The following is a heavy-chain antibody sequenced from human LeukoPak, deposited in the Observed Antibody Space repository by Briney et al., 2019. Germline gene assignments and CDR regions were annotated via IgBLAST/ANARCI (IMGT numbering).Heavy chain of an antibody. CDR2: ISGDGSMA. J-gene: IGHJ6*02. CDR1: GFTFSGYW. CDR3: ASLLTPYHGSGGGGVDV. Sequence: GGSLRLSCTASGFTFSGYWMNWVRQAPGKELVWVSRISGDGSMASYADSVKGRFTISRDNAKDTLFLQMTSLRVEDTAVYSCASLLTPYHGSGGGGVDVWGQGTTVTVSS. D-gene: IGHD3-10*01. V-gene: IGHV3-74*01.